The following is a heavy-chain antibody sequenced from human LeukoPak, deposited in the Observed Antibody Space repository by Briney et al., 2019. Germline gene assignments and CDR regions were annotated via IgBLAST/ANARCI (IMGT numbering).Heavy chain of an antibody. Sequence: PSETLSLTCAVSGGSISSSNWWSWVRQPPGKGLEWIGEIYHSGSTNYNPSLKSRVTISVDKSKNQFSLKLSSVTAADTAVYYCARESVDILTGYRPYFDYWGQGTLVTVSS. CDR3: ARESVDILTGYRPYFDY. CDR1: GGSISSSNW. D-gene: IGHD3-9*01. CDR2: IYHSGST. J-gene: IGHJ4*02. V-gene: IGHV4-4*02.